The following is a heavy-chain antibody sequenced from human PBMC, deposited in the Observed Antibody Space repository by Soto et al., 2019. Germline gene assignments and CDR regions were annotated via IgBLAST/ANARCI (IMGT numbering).Heavy chain of an antibody. CDR3: ARGLELQCSSCGWNHPDDY. CDR1: GYTFTGYY. V-gene: IGHV1-2*04. D-gene: IGHD1-7*01. J-gene: IGHJ4*02. Sequence: GASLKVSCKASGYTFTGYYMHWVRQAPGQGLEWMGWINPNSGGTNYAQKFQGWVTMTRDTSISTAYMELSRLRSDDTAVYYWARGLELQCSSCGWNHPDDYWGQGTLVTVS. CDR2: INPNSGGT.